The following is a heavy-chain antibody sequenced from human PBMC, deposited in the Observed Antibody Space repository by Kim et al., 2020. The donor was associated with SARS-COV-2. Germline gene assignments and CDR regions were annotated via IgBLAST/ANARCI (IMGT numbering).Heavy chain of an antibody. CDR3: ARGSRGIAADYYGMDV. J-gene: IGHJ6*02. Sequence: GESLKISCKGSGYSFTSYWISWVRQMPGKGLEWMGRIDPSDSYTNYSPSFQGHVTISADKSISTAYLQWSSLKASDTAMYYCARGSRGIAADYYGMDVWGQGTTVTVSS. CDR2: IDPSDSYT. D-gene: IGHD6-13*01. CDR1: GYSFTSYW. V-gene: IGHV5-10-1*01.